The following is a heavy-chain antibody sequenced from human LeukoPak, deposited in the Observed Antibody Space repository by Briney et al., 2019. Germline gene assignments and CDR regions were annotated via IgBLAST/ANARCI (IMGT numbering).Heavy chain of an antibody. CDR1: GGSISSYY. CDR2: IYYSGST. CDR3: ARTYSYGSGSYYNAFDI. D-gene: IGHD3-10*01. J-gene: IGHJ3*02. Sequence: PSETLSLTCTVSGGSISSYYWSWIRQPPGKGLEWIGYIYYSGSTNYNPSLKSRVTISVDTSKNQFSLKLSSVTAADTAVYYCARTYSYGSGSYYNAFDIWGQGTMVTVSS. V-gene: IGHV4-59*01.